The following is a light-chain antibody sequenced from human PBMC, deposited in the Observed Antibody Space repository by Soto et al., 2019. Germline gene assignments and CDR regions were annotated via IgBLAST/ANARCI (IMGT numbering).Light chain of an antibody. J-gene: IGKJ4*01. CDR1: QSVSSN. CDR2: GAS. CDR3: QQYNNWPPLT. V-gene: IGKV3-15*01. Sequence: EIVMTQSPATRSVSPGERATLSCRASQSVSSNLAWYQQKPGQAPRLLIYGASTRATGIPARFSGSGSGTEFTLTISSLQSEDFAVYYCQQYNNWPPLTLGGGTKVDIK.